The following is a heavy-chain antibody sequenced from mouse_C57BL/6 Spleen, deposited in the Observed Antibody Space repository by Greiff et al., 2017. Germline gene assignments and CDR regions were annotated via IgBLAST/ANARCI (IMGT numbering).Heavy chain of an antibody. CDR2: IDPSDSYT. D-gene: IGHD2-5*01. CDR3: ARGDSNWFAY. V-gene: IGHV1-50*01. CDR1: GYTFTSYW. Sequence: VQLQQPGAELVKPGASVKLSCKASGYTFTSYWMQWVKQRPGQGLEWIGEIDPSDSYTNYNQKFKGKATLTVDTSSSTAYMQLSSLTSEDSAVYYCARGDSNWFAYWGQGTLGTVSA. J-gene: IGHJ3*01.